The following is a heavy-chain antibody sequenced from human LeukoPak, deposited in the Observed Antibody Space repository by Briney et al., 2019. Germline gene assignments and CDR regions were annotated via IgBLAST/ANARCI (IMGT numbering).Heavy chain of an antibody. CDR2: IIPILGIA. CDR3: ARATYYYDSSGYYSARVDY. Sequence: SVKVSCKASGYTFTSYGISWVRQAPGQGLEWMGRIIPILGIANYAQKFQGRVTITADKSTSTAYMELSSLRSEDTAVYYCARATYYYDSSGYYSARVDYWGQGTLVTVSS. J-gene: IGHJ4*02. V-gene: IGHV1-69*04. CDR1: GYTFTSYG. D-gene: IGHD3-22*01.